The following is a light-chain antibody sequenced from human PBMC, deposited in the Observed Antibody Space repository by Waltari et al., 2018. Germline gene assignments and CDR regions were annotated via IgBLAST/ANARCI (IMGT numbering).Light chain of an antibody. V-gene: IGLV3-21*04. J-gene: IGLJ3*02. Sequence: YVVTQPPSVSVTPGQTATLTCGGENIETKSVNWYQQKPGQAPFLVMFYDNDRPAGIPERCSGSNSGNTATRTINWVEAGDEADYHCQVWDDFMDSGVFGGGTRLSVL. CDR3: QVWDDFMDSGV. CDR2: YDN. CDR1: NIETKS.